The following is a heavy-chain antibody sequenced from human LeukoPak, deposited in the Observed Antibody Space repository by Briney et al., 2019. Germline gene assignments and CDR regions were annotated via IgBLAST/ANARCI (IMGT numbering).Heavy chain of an antibody. CDR2: ISAYNGNT. Sequence: VASVKVSCKASGYTFTSYGISWVRQAPGQGLEWMGWISAYNGNTNYAQKLQGRVTMTTDTPTSTAYMELRSLRSDDTAVYYCARGRVTLAAAGTRSWFDPWGQGTLVTVSS. D-gene: IGHD6-13*01. CDR3: ARGRVTLAAAGTRSWFDP. CDR1: GYTFTSYG. J-gene: IGHJ5*02. V-gene: IGHV1-18*04.